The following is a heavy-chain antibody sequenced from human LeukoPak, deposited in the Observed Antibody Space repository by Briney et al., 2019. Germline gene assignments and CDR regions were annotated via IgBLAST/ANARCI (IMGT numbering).Heavy chain of an antibody. V-gene: IGHV4-39*01. D-gene: IGHD3-10*01. Sequence: SETLSLTCIVSGGSISSSSYYWGWIRQPPGKGLEWIGSIYYSGSTYYNPSLKSRVTISVDTSKNQFSLKLSSVTASDTAVYYFARQGWFGELLSPLDYWGQGTLVTVSS. CDR1: GGSISSSSYY. CDR3: ARQGWFGELLSPLDY. CDR2: IYYSGST. J-gene: IGHJ4*02.